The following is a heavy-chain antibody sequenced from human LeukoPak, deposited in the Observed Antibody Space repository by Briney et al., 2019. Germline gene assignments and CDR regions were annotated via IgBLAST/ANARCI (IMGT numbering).Heavy chain of an antibody. V-gene: IGHV4-59*01. CDR3: ARDSCSGGSCYNYMDV. D-gene: IGHD2-15*01. Sequence: SETLSLTCTVSGGSISSYYWSWIRQPPGKGLEWIGYIYYSGSTNYNPSLKSRVTISEDTSKNQFSLKLSSVTAADTAVYYCARDSCSGGSCYNYMDVWGKGTTVTVSS. CDR2: IYYSGST. CDR1: GGSISSYY. J-gene: IGHJ6*03.